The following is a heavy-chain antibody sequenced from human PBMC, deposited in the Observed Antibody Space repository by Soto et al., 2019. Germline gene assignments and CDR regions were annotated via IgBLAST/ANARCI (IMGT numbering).Heavy chain of an antibody. D-gene: IGHD6-6*01. J-gene: IGHJ6*02. V-gene: IGHV4-34*01. CDR2: INHSGST. Sequence: QVQLQQWGAGLLKPSETLSLTCAVYGGSFSGYYWSWIRQPPGKGLEWIGEINHSGSTNYNPSLKSRVTISVDTSKNQFSLKLSSVTAADTVVYYCARDSSSSSYGMDVWGQGTTVTVSS. CDR3: ARDSSSSSYGMDV. CDR1: GGSFSGYY.